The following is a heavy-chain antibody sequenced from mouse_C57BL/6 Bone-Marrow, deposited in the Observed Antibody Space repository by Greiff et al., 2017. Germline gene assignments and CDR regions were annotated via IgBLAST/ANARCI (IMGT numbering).Heavy chain of an antibody. CDR2: IRNKANGYTT. D-gene: IGHD1-1*01. Sequence: DVQLVESGGGLVQPGGSLSLSCAASGFTFTDYYMSWVRQPPGKALEWLGFIRNKANGYTTEYSASVKGRFTISRDNSQSILYLQMNALRAEDSATYYCARYKDYGPTWFAYWGQGTLVTVSA. V-gene: IGHV7-3*01. CDR1: GFTFTDYY. CDR3: ARYKDYGPTWFAY. J-gene: IGHJ3*01.